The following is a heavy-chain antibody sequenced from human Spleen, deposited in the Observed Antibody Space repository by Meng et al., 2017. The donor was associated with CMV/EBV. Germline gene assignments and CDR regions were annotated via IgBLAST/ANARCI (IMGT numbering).Heavy chain of an antibody. CDR3: ARSRPGPPLRWFDP. J-gene: IGHJ5*02. Sequence: LPRQGSGPGRVKPSETLSLTSTFAGGSISISSDYWGWIRQPPGKGLEWIGSIYYSGSTYYNPSLKSRVTISVDTSKNQFSLKLSSVTAADTAVYYCARSRPGPPLRWFDPWGQGTLVTVSS. CDR1: GGSISISSDY. D-gene: IGHD3-10*01. V-gene: IGHV4-39*07. CDR2: IYYSGST.